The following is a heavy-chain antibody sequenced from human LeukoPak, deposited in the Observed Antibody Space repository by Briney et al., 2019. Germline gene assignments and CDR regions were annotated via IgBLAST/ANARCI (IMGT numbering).Heavy chain of an antibody. D-gene: IGHD3-22*01. V-gene: IGHV5-10-1*01. CDR2: IDCSDSYS. Sequence: GEPLKISCKGSGYSFPTYWISWVRQIPGKGLEWMGRIDCSDSYSNYSPSFKGHVTISADKSTGTAYLQWSSLKASDTALYYCARHSGSGMDVWGQGTTVTVSS. CDR3: ARHSGSGMDV. J-gene: IGHJ6*02. CDR1: GYSFPTYW.